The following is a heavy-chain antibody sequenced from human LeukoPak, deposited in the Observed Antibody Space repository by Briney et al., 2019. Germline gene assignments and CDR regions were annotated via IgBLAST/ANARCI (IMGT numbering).Heavy chain of an antibody. J-gene: IGHJ4*02. CDR3: ASSGIAVASFDY. Sequence: PLETLSLTCTVSGGSISSSSYYWGWVRQPPGKGLEWVGSIYFSGSTYYNPSLKGRVSISVDPSKNKFPLKLSSVTAADTAVYYCASSGIAVASFDYWGQGTLVTVSS. V-gene: IGHV4-39*01. CDR1: GGSISSSSYY. D-gene: IGHD6-19*01. CDR2: IYFSGST.